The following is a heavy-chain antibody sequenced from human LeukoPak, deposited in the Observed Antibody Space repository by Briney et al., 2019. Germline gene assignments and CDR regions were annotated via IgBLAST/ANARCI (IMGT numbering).Heavy chain of an antibody. CDR2: IIPNSGGT. V-gene: IGHV1-2*02. CDR1: GGTFSSYA. CDR3: AREGSSSWYPLGGAFDI. J-gene: IGHJ3*02. D-gene: IGHD6-13*01. Sequence: ASVKVSCKASGGTFSSYAISWVRQAPGQGLEWMGGIIPNSGGTNYAQKFQGRVTMTRDTSISTAYMELSRLRSDDTAVYYCAREGSSSWYPLGGAFDIWGQGTMVTVSS.